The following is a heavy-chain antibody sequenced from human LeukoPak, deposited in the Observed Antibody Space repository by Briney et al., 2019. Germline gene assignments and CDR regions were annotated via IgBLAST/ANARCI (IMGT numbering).Heavy chain of an antibody. CDR1: GFPFSSYW. J-gene: IGHJ4*02. Sequence: PGGSLRLSCVASGFPFSSYWMTWVRQAPGKGLEWVANIKQDGSKKSYVDSVKGRFTISRDNAKNSLYLQMNSLRAEDTAVYYCTKEILQGATTTNPDYWGQGTLVTVSS. V-gene: IGHV3-7*03. CDR2: IKQDGSKK. CDR3: TKEILQGATTTNPDY. D-gene: IGHD5-12*01.